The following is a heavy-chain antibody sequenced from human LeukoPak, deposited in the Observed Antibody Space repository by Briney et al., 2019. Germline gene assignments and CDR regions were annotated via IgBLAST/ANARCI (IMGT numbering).Heavy chain of an antibody. D-gene: IGHD2-15*01. V-gene: IGHV1-8*03. CDR2: MNPNSGNT. Sequence: ASVKVSCKASGYTFTSYDINWVRQATGPGLEWMGWMNPNSGNTGYAQKFQGRVTITRNTSISTAYMELSSLRSEDMAVYYCARGQARGVVVVVAATTPLFDYWGQGTLVTVSS. J-gene: IGHJ4*02. CDR1: GYTFTSYD. CDR3: ARGQARGVVVVVAATTPLFDY.